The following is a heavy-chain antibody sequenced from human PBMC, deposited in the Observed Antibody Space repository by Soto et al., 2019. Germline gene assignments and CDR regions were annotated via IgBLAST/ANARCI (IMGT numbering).Heavy chain of an antibody. CDR2: IYWDDDK. V-gene: IGHV2-5*02. CDR3: AHSVVAGLGYYFDY. D-gene: IGHD6-19*01. J-gene: IGHJ4*02. Sequence: SGPTLVNPTQTLTLTCTFSGFSLSSTRVAVGWIRQPPGKALEWLALIYWDDDKRYSPILKSRLTITKDTSKNQVVLTMTNMDPVDTATYYCAHSVVAGLGYYFDYWGQGTLVTVSS. CDR1: GFSLSSTRVA.